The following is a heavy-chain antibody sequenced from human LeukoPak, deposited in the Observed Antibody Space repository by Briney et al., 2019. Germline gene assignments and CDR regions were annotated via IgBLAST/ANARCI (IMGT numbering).Heavy chain of an antibody. J-gene: IGHJ4*02. CDR2: IKQDGSQK. Sequence: PGGSLRLSCAASGFTSGSYWMNWVRQAPGKGLEWVAIIKQDGSQKFYLDSVRGRFTISTDTANNSLYLLMNSLRAEDTAVYYCARASLSSLLTFDYWGQGTLVTVFS. V-gene: IGHV3-7*01. CDR1: GFTSGSYW. D-gene: IGHD2-15*01. CDR3: ARASLSSLLTFDY.